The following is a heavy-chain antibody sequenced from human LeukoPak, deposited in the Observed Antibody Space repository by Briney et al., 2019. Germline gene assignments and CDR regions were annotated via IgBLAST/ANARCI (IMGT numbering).Heavy chain of an antibody. V-gene: IGHV3-23*01. Sequence: GGALRLSCAASGLTLSSYAMSSVRQAPGKRLEWVSATITSGNSTYYPNSRNGRFTIYRENSKNKLYLQMNSMRAEDTAVYYCAKPCSTSSKFMFDYWGQGTLVTVSS. J-gene: IGHJ4*02. D-gene: IGHD6-6*01. CDR2: TITSGNST. CDR1: GLTLSSYA. CDR3: AKPCSTSSKFMFDY.